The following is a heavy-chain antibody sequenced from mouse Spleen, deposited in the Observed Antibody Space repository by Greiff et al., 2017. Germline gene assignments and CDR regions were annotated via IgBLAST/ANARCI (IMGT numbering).Heavy chain of an antibody. CDR3: ARSLTGSYWYFDV. V-gene: IGHV2-2*01. Sequence: VQLPQSGPCLMQPSPSLSITCTVSCFSLTSSGVPWVRPSPGKGLEWLGVIWSGGSTDYNAAFISRLSISKDNSKSQVFFKMNSLQADDTAIYYCARSLTGSYWYFDVWGAGTTVTVSS. D-gene: IGHD4-1*01. CDR1: CFSLTSSG. J-gene: IGHJ1*01. CDR2: IWSGGST.